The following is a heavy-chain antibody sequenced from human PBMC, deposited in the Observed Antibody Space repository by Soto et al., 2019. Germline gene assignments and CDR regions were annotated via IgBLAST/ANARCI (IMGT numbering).Heavy chain of an antibody. CDR2: INHSGST. Sequence: SETLSLTCAVYGGSFSGYYWSWIRQPPGKGLEWIGEINHSGSTNYNPSLKSRVTISVDTSKNQFSLKLSSVTAADTAVYYCASGGNRYCSGGSCYSPLNWFDPWGQGTLVTVSS. CDR1: GGSFSGYY. D-gene: IGHD2-15*01. J-gene: IGHJ5*02. CDR3: ASGGNRYCSGGSCYSPLNWFDP. V-gene: IGHV4-34*01.